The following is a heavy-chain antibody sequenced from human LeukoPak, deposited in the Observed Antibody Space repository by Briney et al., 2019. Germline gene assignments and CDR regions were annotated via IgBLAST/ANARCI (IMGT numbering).Heavy chain of an antibody. CDR1: GYTFTSYG. CDR3: ARDHCSSTSCYAFFDY. CDR2: INPNSGGT. V-gene: IGHV1-2*02. Sequence: ASVKVSCKASGYTFTSYGISWVRQAPGQGLEWMGWINPNSGGTNYAQKFQGRVTMTRDTSISTAYMELSRLRSDDTAVYYCARDHCSSTSCYAFFDYWGQGTLVTVSS. D-gene: IGHD2-2*01. J-gene: IGHJ4*02.